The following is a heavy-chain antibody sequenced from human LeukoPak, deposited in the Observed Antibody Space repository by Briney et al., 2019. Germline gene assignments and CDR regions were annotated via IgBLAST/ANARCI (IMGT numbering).Heavy chain of an antibody. CDR1: GYSFTTYW. Sequence: GESLKISCQGSGYSFTTYWIAWVRQMPGKXLECMGIIYPGDSDTRYSPSFQGHVTITADKTISTAYLQWSSLRASDNAMYYCTRQRRSSGWPNDYWGQGTLVTVSS. CDR2: IYPGDSDT. V-gene: IGHV5-51*01. J-gene: IGHJ4*02. D-gene: IGHD6-19*01. CDR3: TRQRRSSGWPNDY.